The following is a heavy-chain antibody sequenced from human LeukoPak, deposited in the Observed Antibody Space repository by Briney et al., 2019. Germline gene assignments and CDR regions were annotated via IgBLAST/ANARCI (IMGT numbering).Heavy chain of an antibody. V-gene: IGHV3-48*03. CDR3: GREGEHGWEFEC. CDR2: INGRGATI. Sequence: QSGGSLRLSCAASGFNFNKYEMNWVRQAPGKGLEWISYINGRGATIENADSVRGRFTISRDNAKNSLFLQMNSLRAEDTAVYYCGREGEHGWEFECWGQGNPV. D-gene: IGHD6-19*01. CDR1: GFNFNKYE. J-gene: IGHJ4*02.